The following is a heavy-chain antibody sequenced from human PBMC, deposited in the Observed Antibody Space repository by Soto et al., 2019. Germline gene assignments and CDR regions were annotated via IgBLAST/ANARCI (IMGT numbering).Heavy chain of an antibody. J-gene: IGHJ4*02. CDR1: GGSISSYY. D-gene: IGHD3-10*01. Sequence: PSEPLSLTCTVSGGSISSYYWSWIRQPPGKGLEWIGYIYYSGSTNYNPSLKSRVTISVDTSKNQFSLKLSSVTAADTAVYYCARYRPTEGSGRYPPYYFDYWGQGTLVTVSS. CDR2: IYYSGST. CDR3: ARYRPTEGSGRYPPYYFDY. V-gene: IGHV4-59*08.